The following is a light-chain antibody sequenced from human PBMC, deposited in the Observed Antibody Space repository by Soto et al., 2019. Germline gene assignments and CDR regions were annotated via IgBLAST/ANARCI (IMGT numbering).Light chain of an antibody. CDR2: GAS. J-gene: IGKJ1*01. Sequence: EIVMTQSPATLSVSPGERATLSCRASQSVSSNLAWYQRKPGQAPRLLIYGASHRATGIPARFSGSGSGTEFTLTISSLQSEDFAVYYCQQYNNWPPKTFGQGTKVEIK. CDR3: QQYNNWPPKT. CDR1: QSVSSN. V-gene: IGKV3-15*01.